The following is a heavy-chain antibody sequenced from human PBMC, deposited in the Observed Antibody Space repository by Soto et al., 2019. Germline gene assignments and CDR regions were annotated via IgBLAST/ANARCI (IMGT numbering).Heavy chain of an antibody. CDR2: IYYSGST. Sequence: QVQLQESGPGLVKPSQTLSLTCTVSGGSISSGGYYWSWIRQHPGKGLEWIGYIYYSGSTYYNPSLKSRVTISVDTSKNQFSLKLSAVTAADTAVYYCARYWGDYCNWFDPWGQGTLVTVSS. D-gene: IGHD4-17*01. V-gene: IGHV4-31*03. CDR3: ARYWGDYCNWFDP. CDR1: GGSISSGGYY. J-gene: IGHJ5*02.